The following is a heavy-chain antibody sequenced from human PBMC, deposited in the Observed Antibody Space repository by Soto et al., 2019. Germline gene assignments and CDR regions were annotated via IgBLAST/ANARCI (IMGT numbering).Heavy chain of an antibody. CDR2: MNPNSGNT. CDR1: GYTFTSYD. CDR3: ARTRRCLEWLPSYYDGMDV. D-gene: IGHD3-3*01. Sequence: QVQLVQSGAEVKKPGASVKVSCKASGYTFTSYDINWVRQATGQGLEWMGWMNPNSGNTGYAQKFQGRVTMTRNTYISTAYMELGSLRSEDTAVYYCARTRRCLEWLPSYYDGMDVWGQGTTVTVSS. V-gene: IGHV1-8*01. J-gene: IGHJ6*02.